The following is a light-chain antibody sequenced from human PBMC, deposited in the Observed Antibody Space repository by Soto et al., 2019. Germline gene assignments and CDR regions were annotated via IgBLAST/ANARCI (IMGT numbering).Light chain of an antibody. V-gene: IGKV1-39*01. J-gene: IGKJ2*01. Sequence: DIQMTQSPSSLSASVGDRVTITCRASQSISSYLNWYQQKPGKAPKLLIYAASSLQSGVPSRFSGGGSGTDFTTPISSLKPEDFATNYYQQSDSTPRYPLDPGTKLRSN. CDR1: QSISSY. CDR3: QQSDSTPRYP. CDR2: AAS.